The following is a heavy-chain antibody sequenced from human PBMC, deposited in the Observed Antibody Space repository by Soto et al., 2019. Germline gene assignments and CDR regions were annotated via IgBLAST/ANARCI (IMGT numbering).Heavy chain of an antibody. CDR1: GFTFSSYA. Sequence: GGSLRLSCAASGFTFSSYAMSWVRQAPGKGLEWVSAISGSGGSTYYADSVKGRFTISRDNSKNTLYLQMNSLRAEDTAVYYCAKDLPRSMVRAEAVRGFYWGQGTLVTVSS. V-gene: IGHV3-23*01. J-gene: IGHJ4*02. CDR3: AKDLPRSMVRAEAVRGFY. D-gene: IGHD3-10*01. CDR2: ISGSGGST.